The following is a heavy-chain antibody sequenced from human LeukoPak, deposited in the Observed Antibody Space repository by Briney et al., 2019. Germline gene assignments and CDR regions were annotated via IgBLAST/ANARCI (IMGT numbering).Heavy chain of an antibody. D-gene: IGHD3-22*01. J-gene: IGHJ6*03. CDR1: GFTFSSYG. V-gene: IGHV3-23*01. CDR2: ISGSGGST. CDR3: AKCYYDSSGYEGYYYYMDV. Sequence: GGSLRLSCAASGFTFSSYGMSWVRQAPGKGLEWVSAISGSGGSTYYADSVKGRFTISRDNSKNTLYLQMNSLRAEDTAVYYCAKCYYDSSGYEGYYYYMDVWGKGTTVTVSS.